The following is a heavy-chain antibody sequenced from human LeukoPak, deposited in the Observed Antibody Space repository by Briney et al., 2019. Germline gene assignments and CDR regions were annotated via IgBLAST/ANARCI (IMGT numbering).Heavy chain of an antibody. Sequence: PGRSLRLSCAASGFTFSSYAMSWVRQAPGKGLEWVSAISGSGGSTYYADSVKGRFTISRDNSKNTLYLQMNSLRAEDTAVYYCAKDSGYYYDSSGLDYWGQGTLVTVSS. V-gene: IGHV3-23*01. J-gene: IGHJ4*02. CDR2: ISGSGGST. D-gene: IGHD3-22*01. CDR1: GFTFSSYA. CDR3: AKDSGYYYDSSGLDY.